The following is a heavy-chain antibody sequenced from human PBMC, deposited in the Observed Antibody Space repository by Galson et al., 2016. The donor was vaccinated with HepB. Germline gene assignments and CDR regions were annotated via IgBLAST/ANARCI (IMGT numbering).Heavy chain of an antibody. CDR3: ARGDCSSSTCYVIWFDP. Sequence: SLRLSCAASGFTFSNYWMSWVRQAPGKGLEWVANIKNDGSQKYYVDSVKGRFTISRDNGKNSLYLQMGSLRAEDTAVYYCARGDCSSSTCYVIWFDPWGQGTLVTASS. D-gene: IGHD2-2*01. CDR1: GFTFSNYW. V-gene: IGHV3-7*01. CDR2: IKNDGSQK. J-gene: IGHJ5*02.